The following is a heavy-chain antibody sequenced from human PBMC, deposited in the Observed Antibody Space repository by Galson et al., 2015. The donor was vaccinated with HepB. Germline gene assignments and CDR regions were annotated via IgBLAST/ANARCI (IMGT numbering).Heavy chain of an antibody. Sequence: SLRLYCAASGFTFSSYGMHWVRQAPGKGLEWVAVIWYDGSNKYYADSVKGRFTISRDNSKNTLYLQMNSLRAEDTAVYYCARDGIAAAGTPYYYYYYMDVWGKGTTVTVSS. CDR1: GFTFSSYG. D-gene: IGHD6-13*01. CDR2: IWYDGSNK. CDR3: ARDGIAAAGTPYYYYYYMDV. V-gene: IGHV3-33*01. J-gene: IGHJ6*03.